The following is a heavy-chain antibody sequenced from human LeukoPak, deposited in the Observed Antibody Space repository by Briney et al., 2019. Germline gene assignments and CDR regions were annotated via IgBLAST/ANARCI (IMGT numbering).Heavy chain of an antibody. CDR3: ARNSGRVWGSYRYDAFDI. CDR2: IYYSGST. Sequence: TSETLSLTCTVSGGSISSYYWSWNRQPPGKGLERIGYIYYSGSTNYNPSLKSRVTISVDTSKNQFSLKLSSVTAADTAVYYCARNSGRVWGSYRYDAFDIWGQGTMVTVSS. D-gene: IGHD3-16*02. CDR1: GGSISSYY. J-gene: IGHJ3*02. V-gene: IGHV4-59*01.